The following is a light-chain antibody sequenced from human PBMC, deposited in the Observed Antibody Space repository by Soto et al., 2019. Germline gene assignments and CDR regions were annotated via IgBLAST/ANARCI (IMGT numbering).Light chain of an antibody. CDR1: TGAVTSDNY. J-gene: IGLJ2*01. CDR3: MLHYGGSQV. CDR2: STS. V-gene: IGLV7-43*01. Sequence: QTVVTQEPSLTVSPGGTVTPTCASSTGAVTSDNYPNWLQQKPGQAPRALIYSTSKKHSWTPARFSGSLLGGKAALTLSGVQPEDEADYYCMLHYGGSQVFGGGTKLTVL.